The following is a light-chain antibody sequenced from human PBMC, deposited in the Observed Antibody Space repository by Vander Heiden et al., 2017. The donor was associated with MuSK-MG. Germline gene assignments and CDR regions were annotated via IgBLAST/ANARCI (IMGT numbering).Light chain of an antibody. CDR2: WAS. CDR3: QQDDSTPWT. Sequence: DIVMTQSPDSLAVSLGERATINCKSSQSVLYSSNNKNYLAWYQQKPGQPPKLLIYWASTRESGVPDRFSGSGSGTDFTLTISSLRAEDVAVYYCQQDDSTPWTFGQGTKVEIK. V-gene: IGKV4-1*01. J-gene: IGKJ1*01. CDR1: QSVLYSSNNKNY.